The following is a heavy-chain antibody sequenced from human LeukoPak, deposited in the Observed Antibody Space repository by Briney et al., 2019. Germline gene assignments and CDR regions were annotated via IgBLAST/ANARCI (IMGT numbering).Heavy chain of an antibody. CDR3: ARGDFDWLLYDTQAESRERYYFDY. V-gene: IGHV1-18*04. Sequence: GASVKVSCKASGYTFTGYYMHWVRQAPGQGLEWMGWISAYNGNTNYAQKLQGRVTMTTDTSTSTAYMELRSLRSDDTAVYYRARGDFDWLLYDTQAESRERYYFDYWGWGTLVTVSS. D-gene: IGHD3-9*01. CDR2: ISAYNGNT. CDR1: GYTFTGYY. J-gene: IGHJ4*02.